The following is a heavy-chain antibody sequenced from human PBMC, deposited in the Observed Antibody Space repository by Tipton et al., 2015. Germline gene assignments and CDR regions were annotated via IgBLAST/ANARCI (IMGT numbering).Heavy chain of an antibody. CDR1: GFSDSP. CDR3: AKGWGNWNADY. D-gene: IGHD1-1*01. CDR2: IRSKAKGYAT. J-gene: IGHJ4*02. Sequence: SLRLSCAASGFSDSPIHWVRQASGRGLEWVARIRSKAKGYATAYAASVKGRFTVSRDDSKNALYLQMNSLRVDDTAVYYCAKGWGNWNADYWGQGTLVTVSS. V-gene: IGHV3-73*01.